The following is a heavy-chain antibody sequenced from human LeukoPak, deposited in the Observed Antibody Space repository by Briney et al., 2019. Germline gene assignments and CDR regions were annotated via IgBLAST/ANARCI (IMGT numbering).Heavy chain of an antibody. CDR1: GFTFSGYA. J-gene: IGHJ4*02. Sequence: GGSLRLSCAASGFTFSGYAISWVRQAPGKGLEWVSAISGSGGSTYYADSVKGRFTISRDNFKNTLYLQMNSRRAEDTAVYYWAKDPLLWFGEGGTFDYWGQGTRVTVSS. CDR2: ISGSGGST. D-gene: IGHD3-10*01. V-gene: IGHV3-23*01. CDR3: AKDPLLWFGEGGTFDY.